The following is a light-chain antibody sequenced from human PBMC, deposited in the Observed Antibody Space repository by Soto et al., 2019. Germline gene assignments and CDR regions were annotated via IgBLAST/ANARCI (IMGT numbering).Light chain of an antibody. J-gene: IGKJ1*01. V-gene: IGKV3-15*01. CDR2: DAS. CDR1: QSVSSN. Sequence: EIVMTQSPATLSVSPGERATVSCMASQSVSSNLAWYQQKPGQAPRLLIYDASARATGIPARFSGSGSGTEFTLTISSLQSEDFAVYYCQQYNNWPWTFGQGTKADI. CDR3: QQYNNWPWT.